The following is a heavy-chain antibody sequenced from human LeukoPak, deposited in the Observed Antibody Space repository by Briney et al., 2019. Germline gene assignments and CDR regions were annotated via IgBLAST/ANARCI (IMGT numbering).Heavy chain of an antibody. J-gene: IGHJ5*02. CDR2: IYYSGST. V-gene: IGHV4-59*01. CDR1: GGSLSGYS. Sequence: PSETPSPTCTVSGGSLSGYSWSWIRQPPGKGLECIGYIYYSGSTNYNPSLKSRVTMSVDTSKNQFSLSLSPVTAADTAVYYCARAKLRIWFEPWGHGTPWTVSS. D-gene: IGHD2/OR15-2a*01. CDR3: ARAKLRIWFEP.